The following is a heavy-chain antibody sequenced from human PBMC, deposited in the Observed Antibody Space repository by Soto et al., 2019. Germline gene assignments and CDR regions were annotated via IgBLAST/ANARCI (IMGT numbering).Heavy chain of an antibody. D-gene: IGHD2-21*02. CDR3: ARDLLIVVVTALDY. V-gene: IGHV3-30-3*01. CDR2: ISYDGSNK. Sequence: VQLLESGGGLVQPGGSLRLSCAASGFTFSSYAMHWVRQAPGKGLEWVAVISYDGSNKYYADSVKGRFTISRDNSKNTLYLQMNSLRAEDTAVYYCARDLLIVVVTALDYWGQGTLVTVSS. CDR1: GFTFSSYA. J-gene: IGHJ4*02.